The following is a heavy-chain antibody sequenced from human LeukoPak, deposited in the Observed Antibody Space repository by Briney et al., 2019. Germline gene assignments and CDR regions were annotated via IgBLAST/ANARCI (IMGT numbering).Heavy chain of an antibody. Sequence: RRCLRLSCAASGFTFSTYGIHCVRQAPGKGLEWVGLLSSGGINKHYADSVKGRFIISRDNSMNTLYLQMNRLGVEGTAVYYCARDHAGSGRAFDYWGQGTLVTVSS. CDR3: ARDHAGSGRAFDY. D-gene: IGHD2-15*01. J-gene: IGHJ4*02. CDR2: LSSGGINK. V-gene: IGHV3-30*05. CDR1: GFTFSTYG.